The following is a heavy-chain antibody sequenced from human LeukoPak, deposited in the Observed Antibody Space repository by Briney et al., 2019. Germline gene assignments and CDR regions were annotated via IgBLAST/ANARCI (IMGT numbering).Heavy chain of an antibody. J-gene: IGHJ4*02. V-gene: IGHV3-7*01. D-gene: IGHD5-18*01. CDR2: IKKDGSEK. Sequence: GGSLRLSCAASGFTFSSYWMSWVRQAPGKGREWVANIKKDGSEKYYVDSVKGRFTISRDNAKKSLYLQMNSLRAEDTAVYYCARHLSGVTGYTYGRGIDYWGQGTLVTVSS. CDR1: GFTFSSYW. CDR3: ARHLSGVTGYTYGRGIDY.